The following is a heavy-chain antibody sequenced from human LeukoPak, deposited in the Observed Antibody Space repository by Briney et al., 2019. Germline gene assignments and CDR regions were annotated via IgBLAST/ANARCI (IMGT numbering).Heavy chain of an antibody. CDR2: LNPNSGGT. CDR1: GYTFTAYY. V-gene: IGHV1-2*06. CDR3: ARGTGDPPFFDY. J-gene: IGHJ4*02. D-gene: IGHD7-27*01. Sequence: ASVKVSCKASGYTFTAYYMHWVRQAPGQGLEWMGRLNPNSGGTNFAQEFQGRVTMTRDTSINTAYMELSRLRSDDTAVYYCARGTGDPPFFDYWGQGTLVTVSS.